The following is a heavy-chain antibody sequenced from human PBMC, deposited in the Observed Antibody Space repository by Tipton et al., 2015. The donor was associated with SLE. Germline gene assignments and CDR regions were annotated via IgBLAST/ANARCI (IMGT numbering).Heavy chain of an antibody. J-gene: IGHJ4*02. CDR3: ARRSSSLGVWFDY. CDR2: INHSGST. D-gene: IGHD6-13*01. CDR1: GASISSYY. Sequence: TLSLTCTVSGASISSYYWSWIRQPPGKGLEWIGEINHSGSTNYNPSLKSRVTISVDTSKNQFSLKLSSVTAADTAVYYCARRSSSLGVWFDYWGQGTLVNVSS. V-gene: IGHV4-34*01.